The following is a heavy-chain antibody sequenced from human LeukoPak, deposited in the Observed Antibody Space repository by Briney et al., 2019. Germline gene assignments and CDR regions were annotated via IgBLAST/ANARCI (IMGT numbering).Heavy chain of an antibody. Sequence: GASVKVSCKASGGTFSSYAISWVRQAPGQGLEWMGGIIPIFGTANYAQKFQGRVTITADESTSTAYMELSSLRSDDTAVYYCARVVVVAATRGTWYFDLWGRGTLVTVSS. CDR3: ARVVVVAATRGTWYFDL. CDR2: IIPIFGTA. D-gene: IGHD2-15*01. J-gene: IGHJ2*01. V-gene: IGHV1-69*13. CDR1: GGTFSSYA.